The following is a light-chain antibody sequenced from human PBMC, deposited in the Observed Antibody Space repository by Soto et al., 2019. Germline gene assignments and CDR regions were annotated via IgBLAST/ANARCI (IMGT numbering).Light chain of an antibody. Sequence: HITLSPASLSASVGDRVTITCRASHVIRNDLGWYQQKPGKAPKLLIYAASSLQSGVPSRFSGSGSGTDFTLTISSLQPEDFATYYCLQDYNYPWTFGQGTKVDIK. CDR1: HVIRND. J-gene: IGKJ1*01. CDR2: AAS. CDR3: LQDYNYPWT. V-gene: IGKV1-6*01.